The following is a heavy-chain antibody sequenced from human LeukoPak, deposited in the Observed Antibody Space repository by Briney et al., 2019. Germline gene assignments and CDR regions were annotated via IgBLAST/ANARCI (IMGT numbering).Heavy chain of an antibody. J-gene: IGHJ6*02. Sequence: ASVKVSCKASGYTFTSYAMHWVRQAPGQRPEWMGWINAGNGNTKYSQKFQGRVTITRDTSASTAYMELSSLRSEDTAVYYCARDGELLWFGELLDYYYGMDVWGQGTTVTVSS. CDR2: INAGNGNT. V-gene: IGHV1-3*01. CDR1: GYTFTSYA. D-gene: IGHD3-10*01. CDR3: ARDGELLWFGELLDYYYGMDV.